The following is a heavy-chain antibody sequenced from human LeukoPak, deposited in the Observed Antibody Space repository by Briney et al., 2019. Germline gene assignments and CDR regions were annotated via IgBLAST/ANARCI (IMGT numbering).Heavy chain of an antibody. D-gene: IGHD2-2*01. Sequence: GESLKISCKGSGYRFTSYWIGWVRQMPGKGLEWMGIIYPGDSDTRYSPSFQGQVTISADKSISTAYLQWSSLKASDTAMYYCAIAGDSTTNCYRCFNYWGQGTLVTVSS. V-gene: IGHV5-51*01. J-gene: IGHJ4*02. CDR1: GYRFTSYW. CDR3: AIAGDSTTNCYRCFNY. CDR2: IYPGDSDT.